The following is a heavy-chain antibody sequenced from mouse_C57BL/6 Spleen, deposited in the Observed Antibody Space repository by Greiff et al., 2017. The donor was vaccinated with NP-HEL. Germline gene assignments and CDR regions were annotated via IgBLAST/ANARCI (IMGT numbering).Heavy chain of an antibody. CDR3: TGSDSPYYFDY. CDR2: IRLKSDNYAT. Sequence: EVQLVESGGGLVQPGGSMKLSCVASGFTFSNYWMNWVRQSPEKGLEWVAQIRLKSDNYATHYAESVKGRFTISRDDSKSSVYLQMNNLRAEDTGIYYCTGSDSPYYFDYWGQGTTLTVSS. J-gene: IGHJ2*01. D-gene: IGHD3-2*01. V-gene: IGHV6-3*01. CDR1: GFTFSNYW.